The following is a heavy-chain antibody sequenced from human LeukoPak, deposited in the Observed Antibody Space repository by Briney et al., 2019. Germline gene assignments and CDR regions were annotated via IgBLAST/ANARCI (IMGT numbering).Heavy chain of an antibody. CDR1: GYTFTSYD. CDR3: ARRIAAGGTPLGY. V-gene: IGHV1-8*01. Sequence: ASVKVSCKASGYTFTSYDINWVRQATGQGLEWMGWMNPNSGNTGYAQKFQGRVTMTRNTSLSTAYMDLSSLTSEDTAVYYCARRIAAGGTPLGYWGQGTLVTVSS. J-gene: IGHJ4*02. CDR2: MNPNSGNT. D-gene: IGHD6-13*01.